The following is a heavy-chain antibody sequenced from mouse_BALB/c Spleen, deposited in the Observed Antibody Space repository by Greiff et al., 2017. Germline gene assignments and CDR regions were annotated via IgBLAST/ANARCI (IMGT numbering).Heavy chain of an antibody. V-gene: IGHV1-4*01. Sequence: QVQLKESGAELARPGASVKMSCKASGYTFTSYTMHWVKQRPGQGLEWIGYINPSSGYTNYNQKFKDKATLTADKSSSTAYMQLSSLTSEDSAVYYCARSIYYDYDDSFAYWGQGTLVTVSA. D-gene: IGHD2-4*01. CDR3: ARSIYYDYDDSFAY. CDR1: GYTFTSYT. J-gene: IGHJ3*01. CDR2: INPSSGYT.